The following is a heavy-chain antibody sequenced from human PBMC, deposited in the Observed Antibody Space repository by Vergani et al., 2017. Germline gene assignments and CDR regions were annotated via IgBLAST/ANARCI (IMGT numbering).Heavy chain of an antibody. J-gene: IGHJ4*02. CDR1: GFTFDDYA. Sequence: EVQLVESGGGLVQPGRSLRLSCAASGFTFDDYAMHWVRQAPGKGLEWVSGISWNSGSIGYADSVKGRFTISRDNAKNSLYLQMNSLRAEDTALYYCAKGRDYYDSSGYSEGYYFDYWGQGTLVTVSS. CDR2: ISWNSGSI. D-gene: IGHD3-22*01. V-gene: IGHV3-9*01. CDR3: AKGRDYYDSSGYSEGYYFDY.